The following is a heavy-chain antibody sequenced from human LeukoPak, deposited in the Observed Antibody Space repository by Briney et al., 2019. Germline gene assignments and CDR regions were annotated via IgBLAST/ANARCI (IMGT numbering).Heavy chain of an antibody. CDR3: VRGYRNQWELWA. Sequence: GGSLRLSCAASGFTFSSYEMNWVRQAPGKGLEWVSYISSSGSTIYYADSVKDRFTISRDNAKSSLYLQMNSLTPEDTGIYYCVRGYRNQWELWAWGQGTLVTVSS. J-gene: IGHJ5*02. V-gene: IGHV3-48*03. CDR1: GFTFSSYE. D-gene: IGHD1-26*01. CDR2: ISSSGSTI.